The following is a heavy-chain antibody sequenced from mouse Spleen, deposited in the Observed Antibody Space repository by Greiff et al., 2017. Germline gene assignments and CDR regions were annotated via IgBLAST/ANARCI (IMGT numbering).Heavy chain of an antibody. Sequence: VQLQQSGPELVKPGASVKISCKASGYAFSSSWMNWVKQRPGKGLEWIGRIYPGDGDTNYNGKFKGKATLTADKSSSTAYMQLSSLTSEDSAVYFCAREGLGSFDYWGQGTTLTVSS. V-gene: IGHV1-82*01. CDR3: AREGLGSFDY. CDR2: IYPGDGDT. J-gene: IGHJ2*01. CDR1: GYAFSSSW. D-gene: IGHD3-3*01.